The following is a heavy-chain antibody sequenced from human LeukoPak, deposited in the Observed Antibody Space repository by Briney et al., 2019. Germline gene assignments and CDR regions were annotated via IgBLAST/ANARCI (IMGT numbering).Heavy chain of an antibody. V-gene: IGHV3-30*18. D-gene: IGHD3-9*01. J-gene: IGHJ6*02. CDR3: SKGQLRYFDWLSSFYYYGMDV. CDR2: ISHDGSEK. Sequence: GSLRLSCAASGFTFRNYGFHWVRQAPGKGLEWVAVISHDGSEKKYAESVQGRFAISRDNSKNTVSLQMNSLRPEDTAVYYCSKGQLRYFDWLSSFYYYGMDVWGQGTTVTVSS. CDR1: GFTFRNYG.